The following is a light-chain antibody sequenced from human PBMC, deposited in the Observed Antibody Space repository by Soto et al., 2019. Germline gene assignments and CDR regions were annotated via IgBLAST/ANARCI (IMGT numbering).Light chain of an antibody. CDR2: KAS. J-gene: IGKJ1*01. CDR3: QQYDLYPWT. CDR1: PSIGSW. Sequence: DIQMTQSPSTLSASVGDRVTITCRASPSIGSWLAWYQQKPGKAPKLLIYKASSLESGVPSRFSGSGSGTEFTLTISSLQPDDFATYYCQQYDLYPWTFGQGTEVEIK. V-gene: IGKV1-5*03.